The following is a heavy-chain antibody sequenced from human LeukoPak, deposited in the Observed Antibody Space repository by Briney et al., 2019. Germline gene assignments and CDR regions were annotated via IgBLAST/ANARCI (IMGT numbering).Heavy chain of an antibody. D-gene: IGHD3-9*01. CDR2: ISDNGGST. V-gene: IGHV3-23*01. Sequence: GGSLRLSCVATGFTFSTYAMSWVRQAPGKGLEWVSGISDNGGSTFHADSVKGRFTISRDNAKNSLYLQMNSLRAEDTAVYYCARGGLGFDWLLFPIDYWGQGTLVTVSS. J-gene: IGHJ4*02. CDR1: GFTFSTYA. CDR3: ARGGLGFDWLLFPIDY.